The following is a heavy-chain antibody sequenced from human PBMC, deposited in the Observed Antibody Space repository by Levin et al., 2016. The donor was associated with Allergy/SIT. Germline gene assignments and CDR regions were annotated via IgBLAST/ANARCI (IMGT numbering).Heavy chain of an antibody. Sequence: VRQAPGKGLEWVANIKQDGSERKYVDSVKGRFTISRDNAKNSLYLQMNSLRAEDTAVYYCARASGSYYDIIAYPDYWGQGTLVTVSS. CDR2: IKQDGSER. J-gene: IGHJ4*02. CDR3: ARASGSYYDIIAYPDY. V-gene: IGHV3-7*03. D-gene: IGHD3-22*01.